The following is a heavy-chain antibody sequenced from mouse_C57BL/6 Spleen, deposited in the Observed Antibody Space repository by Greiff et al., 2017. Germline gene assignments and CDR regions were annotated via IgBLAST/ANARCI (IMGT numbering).Heavy chain of an antibody. CDR1: GFTFSDYY. CDR3: ARDDSYLDY. D-gene: IGHD2-4*01. CDR2: INYDGSST. J-gene: IGHJ2*01. Sequence: EVQLVESEGGLVQPGSSMKLSCTASGFTFSDYYMAWVRQVPEKGLEWVANINYDGSSTYYLDSLKSRFIISRDNAKNILYLQMSSLKSEDTATYSCARDDSYLDYWGQGTTLTVSS. V-gene: IGHV5-16*01.